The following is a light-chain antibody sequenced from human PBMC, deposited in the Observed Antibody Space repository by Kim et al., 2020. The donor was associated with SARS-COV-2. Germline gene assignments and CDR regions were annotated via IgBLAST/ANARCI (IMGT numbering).Light chain of an antibody. CDR2: QDA. V-gene: IGLV3-1*01. Sequence: GDKYAFWYQQKPGRSPMVVIYQDAKRPSGIPERFSGSSSGNTATLTISGTQPMDEADYYCQTWDSSTAIFGGGTQLTVL. J-gene: IGLJ2*01. CDR1: GDKY. CDR3: QTWDSSTAI.